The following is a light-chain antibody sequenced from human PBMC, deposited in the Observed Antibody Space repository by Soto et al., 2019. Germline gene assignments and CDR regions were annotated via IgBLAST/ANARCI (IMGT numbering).Light chain of an antibody. CDR3: SAYTVSRTYV. CDR1: SSDVGAYNF. V-gene: IGLV2-14*03. Sequence: VLTQPASVSGSPGQSVTISCTGTSSDVGAYNFVSWHQQHPGKAPKLMIYNVYDRPSRISYRFSGSKSGNTASLTISGLQGEDEADYYCSAYTVSRTYVFGTGTKVTVL. J-gene: IGLJ1*01. CDR2: NVY.